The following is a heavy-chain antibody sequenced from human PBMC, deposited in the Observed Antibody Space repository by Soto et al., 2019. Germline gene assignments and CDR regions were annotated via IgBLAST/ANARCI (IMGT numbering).Heavy chain of an antibody. Sequence: ASVKVSCKASGYTFTGYYMHWVRQAPGQGLEWMGWINPNSGGTNYAQKFQGWVTMTRDTSISTAYMELSRLRSDDTAVYYCARAGARMGIVATIFSRITRGSYSPQGYYYYGMDVWGQGTTVTVSS. D-gene: IGHD5-12*01. CDR1: GYTFTGYY. CDR2: INPNSGGT. V-gene: IGHV1-2*04. CDR3: ARAGARMGIVATIFSRITRGSYSPQGYYYYGMDV. J-gene: IGHJ6*02.